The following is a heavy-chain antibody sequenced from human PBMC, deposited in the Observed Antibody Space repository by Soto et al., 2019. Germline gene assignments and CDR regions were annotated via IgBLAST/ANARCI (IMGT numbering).Heavy chain of an antibody. CDR3: ARVYYYGSGSPGDY. Sequence: ALVNLCCKASGYTFTGYGISWVRQAPGQGLEWMGWISAYNGNTNYAQKLQGRVTMTTDTSTSTAYMELRSLRSDDTAVYYCARVYYYGSGSPGDYWGQGTLVTVSS. J-gene: IGHJ4*02. CDR1: GYTFTGYG. CDR2: ISAYNGNT. D-gene: IGHD3-10*01. V-gene: IGHV1-18*01.